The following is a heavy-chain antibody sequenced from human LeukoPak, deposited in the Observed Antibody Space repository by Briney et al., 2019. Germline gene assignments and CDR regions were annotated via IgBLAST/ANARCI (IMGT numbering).Heavy chain of an antibody. Sequence: GGSLRLSCAASGFTFSSYGMHWVRQAPGKGLEWVAFIRYDGSNKYYADSVKGRFTISRDNSKNTLYLQMNSLRAEDTAVYYCAKIPPVDYDSSGGFDYWGQGTLVTVSS. J-gene: IGHJ4*02. V-gene: IGHV3-30*02. CDR3: AKIPPVDYDSSGGFDY. D-gene: IGHD3-22*01. CDR2: IRYDGSNK. CDR1: GFTFSSYG.